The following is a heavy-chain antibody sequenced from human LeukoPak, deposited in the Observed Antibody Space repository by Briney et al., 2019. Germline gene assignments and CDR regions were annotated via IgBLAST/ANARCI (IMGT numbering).Heavy chain of an antibody. CDR3: AREAAVAGFFDY. J-gene: IGHJ4*02. V-gene: IGHV4-30-4*01. Sequence: KPSETLSLTCTVSGGSISSYYWSWIRQPPGKGLEWIGYIYYSGSTYYNPSLKSRVTISVDTSKNQFSLKLSSVTAADTAVYYCAREAAVAGFFDYWGQGTLVTVSS. D-gene: IGHD6-19*01. CDR1: GGSISSYY. CDR2: IYYSGST.